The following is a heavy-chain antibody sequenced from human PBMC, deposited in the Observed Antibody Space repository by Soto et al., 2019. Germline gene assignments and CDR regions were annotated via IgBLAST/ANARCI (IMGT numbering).Heavy chain of an antibody. CDR1: GFTFSSYW. Sequence: EVQLVESGGGLVQPGGSLRLSCAASGFTFSSYWMHWVRQAPGKGLVWVSSISTDASSTRYAEHVKGRFTISRDNAKNTLYLQMNSVRAEDTAVYYCARLPNKSPQNWGQGTLVIVSP. J-gene: IGHJ1*01. CDR3: ARLPNKSPQN. CDR2: ISTDASST. V-gene: IGHV3-74*01.